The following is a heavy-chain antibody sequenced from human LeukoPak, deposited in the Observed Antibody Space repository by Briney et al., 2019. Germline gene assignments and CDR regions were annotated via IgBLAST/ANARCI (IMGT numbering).Heavy chain of an antibody. D-gene: IGHD1-26*01. V-gene: IGHV3-74*01. CDR3: ARGAHVLDI. CDR1: GFTLNSYW. CDR2: INSDESST. Sequence: PGGSLRLSCAASGFTLNSYWMHWVRQAPGKGLVWVSRINSDESSTTYVDSVKGRFTISRDNAKNTLYLQMDSLRVEDTAVYFCARGAHVLDIWSQGTMVTVSS. J-gene: IGHJ3*02.